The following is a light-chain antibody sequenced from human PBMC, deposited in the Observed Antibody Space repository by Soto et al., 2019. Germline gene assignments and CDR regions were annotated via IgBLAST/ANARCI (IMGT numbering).Light chain of an antibody. J-gene: IGLJ1*01. CDR1: SSNIGAGYD. CDR2: SDD. CDR3: AAWDDGLNGYV. Sequence: QSVLTQPPSVSGAPGQTVTISCSGSSSNIGAGYDVHWYQQLPGTAPKLVIYSDDQRPSDVPDRFSASKSGTSASLAFSGLQSEDDADFYCAAWDDGLNGYVFGTGTKLTVL. V-gene: IGLV1-44*01.